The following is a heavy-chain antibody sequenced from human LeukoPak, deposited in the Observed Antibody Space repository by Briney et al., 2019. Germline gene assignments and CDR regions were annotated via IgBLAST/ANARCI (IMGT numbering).Heavy chain of an antibody. CDR1: GYTFTRYY. V-gene: IGHV1-2*02. CDR2: INPNSGGT. D-gene: IGHD3-9*01. Sequence: ASVKVSCKASGYTFTRYYVHWVRQAPGQGLEWMGWINPNSGGTNYAQKFQGRVTMTRDTSISTAYMELSRLRSDDTAVYYCARAPEGYDILTGYFGYWGQGTLVTVSS. J-gene: IGHJ4*02. CDR3: ARAPEGYDILTGYFGY.